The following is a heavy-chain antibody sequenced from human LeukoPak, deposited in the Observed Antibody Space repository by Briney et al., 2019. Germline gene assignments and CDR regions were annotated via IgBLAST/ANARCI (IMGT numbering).Heavy chain of an antibody. J-gene: IGHJ6*02. Sequence: QPGRSLRLSCAASGFTFSSYAMHWVRQAPGKGLEWVAVISYDGSNKYYADSVKGRFTISRDNSKNTLYLQMNSLRAEDTAVYYCARDNDGSYYYYYGMVVWGQGTTVTVSS. D-gene: IGHD5-24*01. CDR3: ARDNDGSYYYYYGMVV. CDR1: GFTFSSYA. V-gene: IGHV3-30-3*01. CDR2: ISYDGSNK.